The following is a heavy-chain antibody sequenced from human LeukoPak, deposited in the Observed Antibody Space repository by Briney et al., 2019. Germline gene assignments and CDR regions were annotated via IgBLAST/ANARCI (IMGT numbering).Heavy chain of an antibody. CDR2: IYYTGST. CDR1: GGSISTYY. D-gene: IGHD3-22*01. Sequence: SETPSLTCTVSGGSISTYYWSWIRQPPGKGLEWIGYIYYTGSTSYNPSLKSRVTMSLDTSKNQFSLKLSSVTDADTAVYYCARSGNYYDSSGYYFWGQGTLVTVSS. J-gene: IGHJ4*02. CDR3: ARSGNYYDSSGYYF. V-gene: IGHV4-59*01.